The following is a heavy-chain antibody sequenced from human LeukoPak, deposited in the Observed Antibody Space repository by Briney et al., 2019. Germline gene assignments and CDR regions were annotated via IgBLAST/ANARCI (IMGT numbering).Heavy chain of an antibody. CDR3: ARDGGIAVAGDAFDI. D-gene: IGHD6-19*01. CDR1: GFTFSSYE. CDR2: ISSGSTI. Sequence: GGPLRLSCAASGFTFSSYEMNWVRQAPGKGLEWVSYISSGSTIYYADSVKGRFTISRDNAKNSLYLQMNSLRAEDTAVYYCARDGGIAVAGDAFDIWGQGTVVTVSS. V-gene: IGHV3-48*03. J-gene: IGHJ3*02.